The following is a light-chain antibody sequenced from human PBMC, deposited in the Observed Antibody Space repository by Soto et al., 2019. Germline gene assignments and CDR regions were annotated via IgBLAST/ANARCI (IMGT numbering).Light chain of an antibody. V-gene: IGLV2-14*03. Sequence: QSVLTQPASVSGSPGQAITVSCSGTSSDIGAHNFVSWSQQHPGKAPKLIIYEVINRPSGVSDRFSGSKSGNTASLTISGLQSEDEADYYCNSYTTSNTFVFGSGTKVTVL. CDR1: SSDIGAHNF. CDR2: EVI. CDR3: NSYTTSNTFV. J-gene: IGLJ1*01.